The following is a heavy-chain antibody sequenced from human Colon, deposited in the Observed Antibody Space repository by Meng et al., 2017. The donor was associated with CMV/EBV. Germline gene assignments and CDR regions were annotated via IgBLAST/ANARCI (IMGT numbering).Heavy chain of an antibody. CDR2: IIPIFGTA. CDR1: GGSVSSYA. CDR3: ARDIDSAEGY. Sequence: QVRGGRVGGEVKKLWSPVKVSCKASGGSVSSYAISWVRPAPGQGLVWMGGIIPIFGTANYAQKFQSRVTITADESTSTAYMELSSLRSEDTAVYHCARDIDSAEGYWGQGTLVTVSS. D-gene: IGHD1-26*01. V-gene: IGHV1-69*01. J-gene: IGHJ4*02.